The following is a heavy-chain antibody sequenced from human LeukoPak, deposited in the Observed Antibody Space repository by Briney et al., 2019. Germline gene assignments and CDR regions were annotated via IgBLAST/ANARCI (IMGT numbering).Heavy chain of an antibody. D-gene: IGHD3-22*01. CDR2: IKSKTDGGTT. CDR1: GFTFSNAW. Sequence: PGGSLRLSCAASGFTFSNAWLSWVRQAPGKGLEWVGRIKSKTDGGTTDYAAPVKGRFTISRDDSKNTLYLQMTSPKTDDTAVCYCTTEQRYYYDSSGYSFDPWGQGNLVTVSS. J-gene: IGHJ5*02. CDR3: TTEQRYYYDSSGYSFDP. V-gene: IGHV3-15*01.